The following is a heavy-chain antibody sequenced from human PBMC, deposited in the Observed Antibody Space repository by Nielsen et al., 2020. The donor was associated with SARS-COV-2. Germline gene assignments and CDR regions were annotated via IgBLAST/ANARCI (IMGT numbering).Heavy chain of an antibody. D-gene: IGHD1-7*01. CDR1: GFSFDEYA. Sequence: GGSLRLSCAASGFSFDEYAMYWVRQAPGKGLEWVSSISSSSSYIYYADSVKGRFTISRDNAKNSLYLQMNSLRAEDTAVYYCARGYNWNYVSYYYMDVWGKGTTVTVSS. CDR2: ISSSSSYI. J-gene: IGHJ6*03. V-gene: IGHV3-21*01. CDR3: ARGYNWNYVSYYYMDV.